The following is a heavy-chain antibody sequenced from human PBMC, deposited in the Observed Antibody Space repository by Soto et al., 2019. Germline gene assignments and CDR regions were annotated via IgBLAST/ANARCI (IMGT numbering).Heavy chain of an antibody. V-gene: IGHV1-2*02. J-gene: IGHJ3*02. CDR1: GYPVTAYY. CDR3: ARGGRVGVAGSAAFDM. CDR2: INPATGAA. Sequence: QLHLVQSGAVVKKPGASVTVSCSASGYPVTAYYMHWVRQAPGRGLEWMGGINPATGAAKYTQTFQGRATMTRDTSASTVFMELSGLTSEDTAVFYCARGGRVGVAGSAAFDMWGQWTLVTVSS. D-gene: IGHD3-3*01.